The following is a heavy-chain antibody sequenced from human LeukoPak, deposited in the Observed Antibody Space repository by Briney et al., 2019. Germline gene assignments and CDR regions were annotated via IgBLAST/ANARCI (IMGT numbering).Heavy chain of an antibody. J-gene: IGHJ3*02. CDR2: INPNSGAT. Sequence: ASVKVSCRASGYTFTAYYIHWVRPAPGQGLEWMGRINPNSGATDSAQKFQGRVTMTRDTSMNTAYMELSRLKSDDTAVYYCARDLSGISSATDAFDMWGQGTMVTVSS. CDR3: ARDLSGISSATDAFDM. D-gene: IGHD1-14*01. V-gene: IGHV1-2*06. CDR1: GYTFTAYY.